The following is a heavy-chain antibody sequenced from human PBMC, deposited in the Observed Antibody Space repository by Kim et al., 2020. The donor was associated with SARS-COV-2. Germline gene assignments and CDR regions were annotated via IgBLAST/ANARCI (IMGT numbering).Heavy chain of an antibody. CDR1: GFTVSTSF. J-gene: IGHJ5*02. CDR3: AGEINSLGSDNYHNHNAFDP. CDR2: IYSGGTT. Sequence: GGSLRLSCAASGFTVSTSFMSWVRQAPGKGLEWVSGIYSGGTTWYGDSVKGRFTVSRDSSKNTLYLQMTNLRAEDTAVYYCAGEINSLGSDNYHNHNAFDPWGQGTLVTVSS. V-gene: IGHV3-53*01. D-gene: IGHD3-10*01.